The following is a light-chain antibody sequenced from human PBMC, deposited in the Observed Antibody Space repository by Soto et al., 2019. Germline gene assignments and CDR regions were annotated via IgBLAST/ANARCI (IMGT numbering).Light chain of an antibody. CDR3: CSYSSSSTHNYV. CDR1: SSDVGDYNY. Sequence: QSALTQPASVSGSPGQSITISCTGTSSDVGDYNYVSWYQQHPGKAPKLMIFDVSNRPSGVSSRFSGSKSGNTASLTISGLQAEDEADYFCCSYSSSSTHNYVFGTRTKVTVL. J-gene: IGLJ1*01. V-gene: IGLV2-14*01. CDR2: DVS.